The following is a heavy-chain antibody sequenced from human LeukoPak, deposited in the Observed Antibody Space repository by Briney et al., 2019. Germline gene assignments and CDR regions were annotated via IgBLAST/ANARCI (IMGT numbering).Heavy chain of an antibody. CDR2: INPSGGST. D-gene: IGHD6-19*01. CDR3: ARDSGWAAEYFQH. Sequence: ASVKVSCKASGYTFTSYGISWVRQAPGQGLEWMGIINPSGGSTSYAQKIQGRVTMTRDTSTSTVYMELSSLRSEDTAVYYCARDSGWAAEYFQHWGQGTLVTVSS. CDR1: GYTFTSYG. J-gene: IGHJ1*01. V-gene: IGHV1-46*01.